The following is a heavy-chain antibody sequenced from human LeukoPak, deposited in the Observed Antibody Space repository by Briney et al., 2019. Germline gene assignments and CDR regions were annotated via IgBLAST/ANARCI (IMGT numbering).Heavy chain of an antibody. Sequence: ASVKVSCKASGYTFTSYAMHWVRQAPGQRLEWMGWINAGNGNTKYSQKFQGRVTITRDTSASTAYMELSSLRSEDTAVYYCARGGYLRITMIVVVPDAFDIWGQGTMVTVSS. CDR3: ARGGYLRITMIVVVPDAFDI. D-gene: IGHD3-22*01. CDR1: GYTFTSYA. J-gene: IGHJ3*02. CDR2: INAGNGNT. V-gene: IGHV1-3*01.